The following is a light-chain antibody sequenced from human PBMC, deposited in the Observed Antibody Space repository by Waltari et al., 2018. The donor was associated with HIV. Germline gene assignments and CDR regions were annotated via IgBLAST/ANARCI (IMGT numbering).Light chain of an antibody. Sequence: QSALTQPASVSGSPGQSITISCTGTSSDVGGYNLVSWYQQHPGKAPKLMIYEVSKRPSGVPNRVWGSKPGNTASRAISGLQAEDEADYYCCAYAGSTTYVIFGGGTKLPGL. V-gene: IGLV2-23*02. CDR1: SSDVGGYNL. CDR2: EVS. J-gene: IGLJ2*01. CDR3: CAYAGSTTYVI.